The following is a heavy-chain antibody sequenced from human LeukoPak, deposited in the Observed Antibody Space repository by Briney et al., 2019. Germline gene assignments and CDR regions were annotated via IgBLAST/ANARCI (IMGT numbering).Heavy chain of an antibody. V-gene: IGHV1-8*01. Sequence: EASVKVSCKASGYTFTSYDINWVRQATGQGLEWMGWMNPNSGNTGYAQKFQGRVTMTRNTSISTAYMELSSLRSEDTALYYCARAAWVSTSSKYYFDNWGQGTLVTVSS. J-gene: IGHJ4*02. CDR3: ARAAWVSTSSKYYFDN. CDR2: MNPNSGNT. D-gene: IGHD2-21*01. CDR1: GYTFTSYD.